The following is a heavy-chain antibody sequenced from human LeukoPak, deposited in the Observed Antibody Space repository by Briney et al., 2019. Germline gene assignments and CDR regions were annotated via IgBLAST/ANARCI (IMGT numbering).Heavy chain of an antibody. V-gene: IGHV3-23*01. D-gene: IGHD3-10*01. J-gene: IGHJ4*02. CDR1: EFSFSSHA. Sequence: GGSLRLSCAASEFSFSSHAMNWVRQAPGKGLEWVSAISGSGSGTDYADSVKGRFTISRDNSKNTVYLQMNSLRADDSAIYYCAKDIRGYNRPVDYWGQGTLVTVSS. CDR3: AKDIRGYNRPVDY. CDR2: ISGSGSGT.